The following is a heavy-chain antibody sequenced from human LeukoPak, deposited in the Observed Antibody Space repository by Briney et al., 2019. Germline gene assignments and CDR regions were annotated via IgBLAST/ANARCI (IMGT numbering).Heavy chain of an antibody. J-gene: IGHJ4*02. CDR1: GGSISSYY. D-gene: IGHD3-3*01. CDR2: IYYSGST. CDR3: AKDRDYDFWSGYYY. V-gene: IGHV4-59*01. Sequence: NPSETLSLTCTVSGGSISSYYWSWIRQPPGKGLEWIGYIYYSGSTNYNPSLKSRVTISVDTSKNQFSLKLSSVTAADTAVYYCAKDRDYDFWSGYYYWGQGTLVTVSS.